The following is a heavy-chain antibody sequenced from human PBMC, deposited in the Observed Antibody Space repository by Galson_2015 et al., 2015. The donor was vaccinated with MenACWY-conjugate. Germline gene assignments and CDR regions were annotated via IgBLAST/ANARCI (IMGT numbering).Heavy chain of an antibody. D-gene: IGHD3-9*01. J-gene: IGHJ4*02. Sequence: LRLSCAASGFTFTSYAMTWVRQAPGKGLEWVSTISDSGRFTYYADFVKGRFTISRDNSKNALFLQMNNVRADDTASYYCAKDLVKNYEMLTGYYSDWGQGTLVTVSS. CDR2: ISDSGRFT. V-gene: IGHV3-23*01. CDR1: GFTFTSYA. CDR3: AKDLVKNYEMLTGYYSD.